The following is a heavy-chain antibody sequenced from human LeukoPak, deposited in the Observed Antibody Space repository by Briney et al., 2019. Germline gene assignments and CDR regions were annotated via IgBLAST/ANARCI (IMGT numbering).Heavy chain of an antibody. Sequence: GGSLRLSCAASGFTFSSNWMTWVRQAPGKGLEWVSAISGSGGSTYYADSVKGRFTISRDNSKNTLYLEVISLTAEDTAVYYCAKDDAWLRFGEWSQGTLVTVSS. D-gene: IGHD3-10*01. CDR2: ISGSGGST. CDR1: GFTFSSNW. CDR3: AKDDAWLRFGE. J-gene: IGHJ4*02. V-gene: IGHV3-23*01.